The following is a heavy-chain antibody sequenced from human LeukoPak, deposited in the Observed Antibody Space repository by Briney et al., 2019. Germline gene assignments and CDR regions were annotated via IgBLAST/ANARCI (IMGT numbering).Heavy chain of an antibody. CDR2: IYDSGST. Sequence: SETLSLTCTVSGGSISSYYWSWLRQPPGKGLEWIGYIYDSGSTKYNPSLKSRITISVDTSKNQFSLKLSSVTAADTAVYYCASTYSSGWYGFGVNEFDPWGQGTLVTVSS. CDR3: ASTYSSGWYGFGVNEFDP. CDR1: GGSISSYY. D-gene: IGHD6-19*01. V-gene: IGHV4-59*01. J-gene: IGHJ5*02.